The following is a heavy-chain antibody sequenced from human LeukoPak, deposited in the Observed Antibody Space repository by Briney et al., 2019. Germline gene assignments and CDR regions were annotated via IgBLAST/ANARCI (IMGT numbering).Heavy chain of an antibody. CDR2: IYYSGST. Sequence: PSETLSLTFTVSGGSISGYYWSWIRQPPGKGLEWIGYIYYSGSTNYNPSLKSRVTISVDTSKNQFSLKLSSVTAADTAVYYCARGSIAAAQRSYYFDYWGQGTLVTVSS. D-gene: IGHD6-13*01. CDR1: GGSISGYY. J-gene: IGHJ4*02. CDR3: ARGSIAAAQRSYYFDY. V-gene: IGHV4-59*12.